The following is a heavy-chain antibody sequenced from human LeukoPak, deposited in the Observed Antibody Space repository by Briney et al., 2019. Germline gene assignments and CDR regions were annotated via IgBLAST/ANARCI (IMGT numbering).Heavy chain of an antibody. CDR2: ISSSGSTI. CDR3: PRDLGSYGHYDYFDY. D-gene: IGHD4-17*01. Sequence: GGSLSLSCAASGFTFSSYDMNSVRQAPGKGLEWVSYISSSGSTIYYADSVKGRFTISRDNAKNSLYLQMNSLRAEDKAVYYCPRDLGSYGHYDYFDYGGQGTLVTVSS. J-gene: IGHJ4*02. V-gene: IGHV3-48*03. CDR1: GFTFSSYD.